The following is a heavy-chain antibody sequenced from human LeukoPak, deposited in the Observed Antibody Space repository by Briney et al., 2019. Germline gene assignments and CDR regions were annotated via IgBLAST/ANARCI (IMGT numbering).Heavy chain of an antibody. CDR3: ARGPIVVGTYYYMDV. CDR2: IYSGGST. CDR1: GFTVSSYY. J-gene: IGHJ6*03. Sequence: GGSLRLSCAASGFTVSSYYMSWVGQAPGKGLEWVSVIYSGGSTNYADSVQGRFTISRDNAKNTLYLQMNSLRVEDTAVYYCARGPIVVGTYYYMDVWGKGTTVTVSS. D-gene: IGHD2-2*01. V-gene: IGHV3-53*01.